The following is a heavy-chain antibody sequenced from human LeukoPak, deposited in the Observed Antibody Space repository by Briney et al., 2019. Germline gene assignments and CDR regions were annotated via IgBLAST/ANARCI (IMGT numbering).Heavy chain of an antibody. CDR3: AKDVQSWPTYFDY. V-gene: IGHV3-23*01. CDR2: TSGSGATT. D-gene: IGHD1-1*01. CDR1: GFTFSNHA. Sequence: PGESLRLSGAASGFTFSNHAMSWVRQAPGKGLEWVSATSGSGATTYYADSVKGRFTVSKDNSKNTLYLQMNSLRAEDTAVYYCAKDVQSWPTYFDYWGQGTLVTVSS. J-gene: IGHJ4*02.